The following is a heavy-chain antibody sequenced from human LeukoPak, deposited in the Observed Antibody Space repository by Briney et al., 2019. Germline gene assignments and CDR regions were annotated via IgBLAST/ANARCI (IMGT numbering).Heavy chain of an antibody. D-gene: IGHD1-26*01. CDR2: TSSSSSYI. Sequence: PGGTLRLSCAASGFTFSSYSMNWVRQAPGKGLEWVSSTSSSSSYIYYADSVKGRFTISRDNAKNSLYLQMNSLRAEDTAVYYCARLRGLYSDTNRYQTALDCWGQGSLVTVSS. CDR1: GFTFSSYS. J-gene: IGHJ4*02. V-gene: IGHV3-21*01. CDR3: ARLRGLYSDTNRYQTALDC.